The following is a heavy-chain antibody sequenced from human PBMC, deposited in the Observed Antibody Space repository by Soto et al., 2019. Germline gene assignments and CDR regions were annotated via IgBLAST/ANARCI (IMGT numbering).Heavy chain of an antibody. CDR1: GGSFSGYN. Sequence: SETLSLTCAVYGGSFSGYNWSWIRQPPGKGLEWIGEINHSGSTNYNPSLKNRVTISVDTSKNQFSLKLSSVTAADTAVYYCARGRQQWLVRAYYFDYWGHGTLVTPSS. J-gene: IGHJ4*01. CDR3: ARGRQQWLVRAYYFDY. D-gene: IGHD6-19*01. V-gene: IGHV4-34*01. CDR2: INHSGST.